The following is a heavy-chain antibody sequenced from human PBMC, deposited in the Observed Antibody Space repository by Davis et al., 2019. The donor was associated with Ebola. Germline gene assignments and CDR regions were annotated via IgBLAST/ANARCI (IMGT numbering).Heavy chain of an antibody. V-gene: IGHV5-51*01. Sequence: GESLKISCEASGYIFTYSWIASVRQLPPKGLDCTEIISPGKSDICYSPAFQGQVTISADKSLTTAYLEWSSLKAADTARYYCARREWMSAENFPNWGQGTLVTVSS. CDR1: GYIFTYSW. CDR3: ARREWMSAENFPN. J-gene: IGHJ1*01. CDR2: ISPGKSDI. D-gene: IGHD3-3*01.